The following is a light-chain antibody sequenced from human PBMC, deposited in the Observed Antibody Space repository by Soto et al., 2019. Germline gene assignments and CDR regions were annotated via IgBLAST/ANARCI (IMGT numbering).Light chain of an antibody. Sequence: DIQMTQSPSTLSASVGDRVTITCRASQSIDRWLAWYQQKPGKAPKLLIDRASSLESGVPSRFSGSGSGTESNLTISSLKHTDFTNNYYQRYKHYTYTFAQGTNLEIK. CDR1: QSIDRW. CDR2: RAS. CDR3: QRYKHYTYT. J-gene: IGKJ2*01. V-gene: IGKV1-5*03.